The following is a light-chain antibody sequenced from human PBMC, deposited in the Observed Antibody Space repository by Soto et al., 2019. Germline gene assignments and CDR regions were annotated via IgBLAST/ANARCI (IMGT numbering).Light chain of an antibody. CDR3: QQYGGSPPLS. J-gene: IGKJ4*01. CDR1: QSVVGNF. Sequence: DIVLTQSPATLSLSPGERATLSCRASQSVVGNFLGWYQQKPGQAPRLLIYGASSRATGIPDRFSGSGSGTDFTLTIIRLEPEDFAVYYCQQYGGSPPLSFGGGTKVDIK. CDR2: GAS. V-gene: IGKV3-20*01.